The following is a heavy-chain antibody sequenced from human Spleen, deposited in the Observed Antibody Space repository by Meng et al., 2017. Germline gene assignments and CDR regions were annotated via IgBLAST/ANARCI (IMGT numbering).Heavy chain of an antibody. CDR2: INNSGST. CDR1: VGYFIDYY. V-gene: IGHV4-34*01. J-gene: IGHJ4*02. D-gene: IGHD4-11*01. Sequence: HERRQEWGAGLLKPPGTLSLASFALVGYFIDYYWSWIRQPPGRGVEWIGEINNSGSTNSNPSLESRATLSVDTSQNNLSLKLSSVTAADSAVYYCARGPTTMAHDFDYWGQGTLVTVSS. CDR3: ARGPTTMAHDFDY.